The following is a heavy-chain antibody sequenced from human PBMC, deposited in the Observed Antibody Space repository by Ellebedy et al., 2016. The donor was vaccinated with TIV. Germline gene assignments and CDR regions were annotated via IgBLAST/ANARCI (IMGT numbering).Heavy chain of an antibody. V-gene: IGHV3-74*01. D-gene: IGHD4-23*01. CDR3: ASDFGGPDY. Sequence: PGGSLRLSCVASGFTFRNYWMHWVRQAPGKGLVWVSRISFDGSNTNYADCVKGRFTSSRENAQNTLYLQMNGLTVEDTAVYYCASDFGGPDYWGQGTLVTVSS. J-gene: IGHJ4*02. CDR1: GFTFRNYW. CDR2: ISFDGSNT.